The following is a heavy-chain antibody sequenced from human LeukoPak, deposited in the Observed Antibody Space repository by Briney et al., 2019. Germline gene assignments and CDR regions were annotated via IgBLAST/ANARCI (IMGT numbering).Heavy chain of an antibody. V-gene: IGHV3-7*01. D-gene: IGHD4-23*01. J-gene: IGHJ4*02. Sequence: GGSLRLSCAASGFTLSSYPMNWVRQAPGKGLEWVANIKEDGSEINYVDSVKGRFTISRDNAKNSLYLQMNSLRVDDTAVYYCARDRGYSTFDYWGQGTLVTVSS. CDR3: ARDRGYSTFDY. CDR1: GFTLSSYP. CDR2: IKEDGSEI.